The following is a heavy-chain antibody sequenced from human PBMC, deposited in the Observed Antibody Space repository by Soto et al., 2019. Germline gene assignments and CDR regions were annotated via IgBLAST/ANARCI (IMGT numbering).Heavy chain of an antibody. D-gene: IGHD6-19*01. CDR2: FDPEDGET. V-gene: IGHV1-24*01. CDR1: GYTLTELS. CDR3: ATDPSAVAGQPYFDY. Sequence: ASVKVSCKVSGYTLTELSMHWVRQAPGKGLEWMGGFDPEDGETIYAQKFQGRVTMTEDTSTDTAYMELSSLRSEDTAVYYCATDPSAVAGQPYFDYWGQGTLVTVSS. J-gene: IGHJ4*02.